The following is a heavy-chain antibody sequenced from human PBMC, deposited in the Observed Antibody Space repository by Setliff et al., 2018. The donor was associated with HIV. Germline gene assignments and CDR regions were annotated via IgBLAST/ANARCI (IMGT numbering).Heavy chain of an antibody. Sequence: PGGSLRLSCVASGFTVISKSMSWVRQAPGKGLEWVSTSYSDGNTYHANSVKGRVTLSRDNSKNTLYLQMNSLRPEDTAVYYCARVRLYNNALDYWGQGTLVTVSS. CDR3: ARVRLYNNALDY. CDR1: GFTVISKS. V-gene: IGHV3-66*02. CDR2: SYSDGNT. J-gene: IGHJ4*02. D-gene: IGHD3-10*01.